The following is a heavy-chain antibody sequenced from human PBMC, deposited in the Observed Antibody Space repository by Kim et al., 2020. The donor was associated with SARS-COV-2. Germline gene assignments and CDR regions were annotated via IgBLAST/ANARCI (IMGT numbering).Heavy chain of an antibody. CDR2: INPSGGST. V-gene: IGHV1-46*01. Sequence: ASVKVSCKASGYTFTSYYMHWVQQAPGQGLEWMGIINPSGGSTSYAQKFQGRVTMTRDTSTSTVYMELSSLRSEDTAVYYCASSSQWLGELDYWGQGTLVTVSS. CDR3: ASSSQWLGELDY. J-gene: IGHJ4*02. D-gene: IGHD6-19*01. CDR1: GYTFTSYY.